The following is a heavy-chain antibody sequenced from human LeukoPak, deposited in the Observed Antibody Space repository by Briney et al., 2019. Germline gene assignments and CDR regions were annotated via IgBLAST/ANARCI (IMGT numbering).Heavy chain of an antibody. V-gene: IGHV4-39*01. J-gene: IGHJ4*02. CDR2: IYYIGST. CDR1: GGSISSSSYY. D-gene: IGHD1-26*01. CDR3: ARLGAKSFSPFDY. Sequence: SETLSLTCTVSGGSISSSSYYWGWIRQPPRKGLEWHGSIYYIGSTYYAPSLKGRVTISVDTSKNPLSLKLSSVTAADTAVYYCARLGAKSFSPFDYWGQGTLVTVSS.